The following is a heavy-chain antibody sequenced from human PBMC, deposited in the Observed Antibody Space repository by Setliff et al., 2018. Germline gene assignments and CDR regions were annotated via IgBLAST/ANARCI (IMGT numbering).Heavy chain of an antibody. CDR3: TRGRSTGYNS. CDR2: IYYSGNT. J-gene: IGHJ4*02. D-gene: IGHD4-17*01. V-gene: IGHV4-31*03. CDR1: GGSISSSSYY. Sequence: TLSLTCTVSGGSISSSSYYWSWIRQHPGKGLEWIGYIYYSGNTYYNPSLKSRVTISVDTSKNQFSLKLVSMTAADTAVYYCTRGRSTGYNSWGQGPLVTVSS.